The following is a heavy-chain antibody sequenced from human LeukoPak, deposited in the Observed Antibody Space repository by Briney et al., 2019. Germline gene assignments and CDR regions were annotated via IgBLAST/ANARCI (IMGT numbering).Heavy chain of an antibody. J-gene: IGHJ4*02. Sequence: GESLKISCKGSGYSFTSYWIGWVRQTPGKGLEWMGIIYPGDSDTRYSPSFQGQVTISADKSISTAYLQWSSLKASDSAMYFCARQHCSATSCYHAPDYWGQGTLVTVSS. CDR2: IYPGDSDT. CDR3: ARQHCSATSCYHAPDY. D-gene: IGHD2-2*01. CDR1: GYSFTSYW. V-gene: IGHV5-51*01.